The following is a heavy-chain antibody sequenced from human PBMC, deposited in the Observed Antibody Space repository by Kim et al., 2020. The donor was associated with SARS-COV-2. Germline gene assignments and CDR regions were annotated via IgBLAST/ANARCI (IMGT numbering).Heavy chain of an antibody. CDR3: ARLAGYSIHDVAFDI. CDR1: GGTFSSYA. CDR2: IIPIFGTA. D-gene: IGHD6-13*01. Sequence: SVKVSCKASGGTFSSYAISWVRQAPGQGLEWMGGIIPIFGTANYAQKFQGRVTITADESTSTAYMELSSLRSEDTAVYYCARLAGYSIHDVAFDIWGQGTMVTVSS. J-gene: IGHJ3*02. V-gene: IGHV1-69*13.